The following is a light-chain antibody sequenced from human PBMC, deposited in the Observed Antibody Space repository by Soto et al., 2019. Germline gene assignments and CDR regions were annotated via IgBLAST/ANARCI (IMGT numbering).Light chain of an antibody. CDR1: QSVASY. CDR2: GAS. CDR3: QQRSNWPPT. V-gene: IGKV3-11*01. Sequence: EIVLTQSPATLSLSAGERATLSCRASQSVASYFAWYQQKPGQAPRLLISGASIRAAGVPSRFSGAGSGTDFTLTISSLEPADSAIYYCQQRSNWPPTFGGGTKVE. J-gene: IGKJ4*01.